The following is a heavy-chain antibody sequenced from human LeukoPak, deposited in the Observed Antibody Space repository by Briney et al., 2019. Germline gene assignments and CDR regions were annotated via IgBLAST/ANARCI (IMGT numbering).Heavy chain of an antibody. D-gene: IGHD1-26*01. CDR1: GGSFSSYY. Sequence: KPSETLSLTCTVSGGSFSSYYWSWIRQPPGKGLEWIGEINHSGSTNYNPSLKSRVTISVDTSKNQFSLKLSSVTAADTAVYYCARDSGSYPGFDYWGQGTLVTVSS. CDR2: INHSGST. V-gene: IGHV4-34*01. J-gene: IGHJ4*02. CDR3: ARDSGSYPGFDY.